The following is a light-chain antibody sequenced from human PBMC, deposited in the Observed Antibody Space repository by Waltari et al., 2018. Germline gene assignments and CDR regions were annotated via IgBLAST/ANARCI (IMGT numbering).Light chain of an antibody. Sequence: SYELTQPPSVSVSPGQTASIPCSGDKLGDKYACWYQQKPGPSPVLVIYQDSKRPSGIPERFSGSNSENTATLTISGTQAMDEADYYCQAWDSSTVVFGGGTKLTVL. V-gene: IGLV3-1*01. CDR2: QDS. CDR1: KLGDKY. CDR3: QAWDSSTVV. J-gene: IGLJ2*01.